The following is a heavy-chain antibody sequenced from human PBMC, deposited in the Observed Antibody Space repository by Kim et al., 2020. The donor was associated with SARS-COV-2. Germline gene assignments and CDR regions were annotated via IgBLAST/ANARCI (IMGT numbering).Heavy chain of an antibody. V-gene: IGHV3-30*07. CDR3: ARAFSSRGDLCGF. D-gene: IGHD3-16*01. Sequence: HYADCVRGRFTHSRDNSTNTVYLQINNLSAEDTSVYYCARAFSSRGDLCGFWGRGALVTVSS. J-gene: IGHJ4*02.